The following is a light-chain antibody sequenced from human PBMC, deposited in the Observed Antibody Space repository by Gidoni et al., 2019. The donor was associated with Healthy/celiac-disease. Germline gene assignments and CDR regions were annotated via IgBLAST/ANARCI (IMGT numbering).Light chain of an antibody. CDR2: KAS. CDR3: QQYNSYSRGT. V-gene: IGKV1-5*03. J-gene: IGKJ1*01. Sequence: DIQMTQSPSTLSASVGDRVTITCRASQSIRSWLAWYQQKPGKAPKLLIYKASSLESGVPSRFSGSGSGTELTLTISSLQPDDFATYYCQQYNSYSRGTFGQGTKVEIK. CDR1: QSIRSW.